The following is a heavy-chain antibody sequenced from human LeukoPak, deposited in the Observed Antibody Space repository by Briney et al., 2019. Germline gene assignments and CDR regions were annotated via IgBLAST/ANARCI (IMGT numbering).Heavy chain of an antibody. CDR1: GFTFSDYW. J-gene: IGHJ4*02. V-gene: IGHV4-4*02. Sequence: GSLRLSCAASGFTFSDYWMHWVRQPPGKGLEWIGEIYHSGSTNYNPSLKGRVTISVDKSKNQFSLKLSSVTAADTAVYYCASPSQNDYWGQGTLVTVSS. CDR3: ASPSQNDY. CDR2: IYHSGST.